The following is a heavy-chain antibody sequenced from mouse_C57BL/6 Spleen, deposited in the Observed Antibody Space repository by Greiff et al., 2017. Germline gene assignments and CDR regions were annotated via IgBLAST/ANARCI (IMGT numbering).Heavy chain of an antibody. CDR3: ARKGNYKDYAMDY. V-gene: IGHV1-69*01. Sequence: VKLQQPGAELVMPGASVKLSCKASGYTFTSYWMHWVKQRPGQGLEWIGEIDPSDSYTNYNQKFKGKSTLTVDKSSSTAYMQLSSLTSEDSAVYYCARKGNYKDYAMDYWGQGTSVTVSS. J-gene: IGHJ4*01. D-gene: IGHD2-1*01. CDR2: IDPSDSYT. CDR1: GYTFTSYW.